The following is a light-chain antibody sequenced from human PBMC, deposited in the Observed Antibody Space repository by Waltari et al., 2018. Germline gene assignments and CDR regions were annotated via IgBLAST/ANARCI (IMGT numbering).Light chain of an antibody. CDR3: QVWDASSASVV. CDR1: NIGSKN. V-gene: IGLV3-9*01. J-gene: IGLJ2*01. Sequence: SYEVTQSLSVSMALGQTAKITCGGDNIGSKNVHWYQQKPGQAPVLVLYRGSNRPSGIPGRFSGSNSGNTATLTISGVQGGDEGDYYCQVWDASSASVVFGGGSQLTVL. CDR2: RGS.